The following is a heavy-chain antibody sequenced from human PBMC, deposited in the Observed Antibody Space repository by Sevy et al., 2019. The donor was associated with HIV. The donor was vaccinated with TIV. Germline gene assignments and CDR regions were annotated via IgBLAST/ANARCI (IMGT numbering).Heavy chain of an antibody. V-gene: IGHV1-8*01. CDR3: ARKGGSYLYYYYYGMDV. Sequence: ASVKVSCKASGYTFTRYDIHWVRKANGQGLEWMGWMNPNRGNPGHAQKFQGRVTMTRNTSISTAYMELSSLRSEDTAVYYCARKGGSYLYYYYYGMDVWGQGTTVTVSS. CDR1: GYTFTRYD. CDR2: MNPNRGNP. D-gene: IGHD2-15*01. J-gene: IGHJ6*02.